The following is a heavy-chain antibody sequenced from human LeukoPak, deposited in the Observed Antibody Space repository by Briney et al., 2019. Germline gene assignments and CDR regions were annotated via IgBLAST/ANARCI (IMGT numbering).Heavy chain of an antibody. D-gene: IGHD3-22*01. CDR2: IREDGSQK. V-gene: IGHV3-7*01. CDR1: GFTFSSSW. Sequence: GGSLRLSCAASGFTFSSSWMTWVRQAPGKGLEWVASIREDGSQKTSVDSVRGRFTISRDNAKNSLYLQMNSLRAEDTAVYYCARDWRDSSGKFPNDAFDIWGQGTMVTVSS. J-gene: IGHJ3*02. CDR3: ARDWRDSSGKFPNDAFDI.